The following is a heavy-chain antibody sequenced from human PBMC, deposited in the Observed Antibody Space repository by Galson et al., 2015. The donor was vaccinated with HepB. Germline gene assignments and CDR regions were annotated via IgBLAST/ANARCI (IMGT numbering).Heavy chain of an antibody. CDR1: GFTFSSYG. J-gene: IGHJ4*02. V-gene: IGHV3-33*01. Sequence: SLRLSCAASGFTFSSYGMHWVRQAPGKGLEWVAVIWYDGSNKYYADSVKGRFTISRDNSKNTLYLQMNSLRAEDTAVYYCARVIKTIIWRGFDYWGQGTLVTVSS. D-gene: IGHD1-1*01. CDR3: ARVIKTIIWRGFDY. CDR2: IWYDGSNK.